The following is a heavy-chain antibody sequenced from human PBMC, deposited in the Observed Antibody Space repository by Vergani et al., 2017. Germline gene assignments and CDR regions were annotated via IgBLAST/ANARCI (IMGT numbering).Heavy chain of an antibody. CDR1: GYTFTGYY. V-gene: IGHV1-2*02. D-gene: IGHD2-8*01. CDR2: INPNSGGT. J-gene: IGHJ6*03. CDR3: AIKGDCTNGVCYMNYYYMDI. Sequence: QVQLVQSGAEVKKPGASVKVSCKASGYTFTGYYMHWVRQVPGQGLEWMGWINPNSGGTNYAQKFQGRVTMTRDTSISTAYMELSSLRSDDTAVYYCAIKGDCTNGVCYMNYYYMDIWGKGTTVTVSS.